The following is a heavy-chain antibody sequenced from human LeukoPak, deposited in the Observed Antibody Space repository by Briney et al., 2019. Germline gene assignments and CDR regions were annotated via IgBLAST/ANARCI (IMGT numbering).Heavy chain of an antibody. Sequence: GASVKVSCKASGGTFSSYAISWVRQAPGQGLEWMGGIIPIFGTANYAQKFQGRVTITADKSTSTAYMELSSLRSEDTAVYYCASHYGGNSGLLTRYGMDVWGQGTTVTVSS. CDR2: IIPIFGTA. CDR3: ASHYGGNSGLLTRYGMDV. V-gene: IGHV1-69*06. CDR1: GGTFSSYA. J-gene: IGHJ6*02. D-gene: IGHD4-23*01.